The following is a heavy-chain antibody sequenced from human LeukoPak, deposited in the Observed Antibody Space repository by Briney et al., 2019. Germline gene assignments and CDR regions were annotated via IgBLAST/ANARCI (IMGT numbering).Heavy chain of an antibody. CDR3: AKASTVVVVVAASVY. CDR2: ISGSGGST. V-gene: IGHV3-23*01. D-gene: IGHD2-15*01. CDR1: GFTFSSYA. J-gene: IGHJ4*02. Sequence: GGSLRLSCAASGFTFSSYAMSWVRQAPGKGLEWVSAISGSGGSTYYADSVKGRFTISRDNSKNTLYLQMNSLRAEDTAVYYCAKASTVVVVVAASVYWGQGTLVTVSS.